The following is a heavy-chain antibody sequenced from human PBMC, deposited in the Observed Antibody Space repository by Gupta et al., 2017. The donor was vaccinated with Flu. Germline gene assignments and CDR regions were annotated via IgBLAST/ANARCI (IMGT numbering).Heavy chain of an antibody. D-gene: IGHD4-17*01. Sequence: QVQLVQSGAEVKKPGSSVKVSCKASGGTFSSYAISWVRQAPGQGLEWMGGIIPIFGTANYAQKFQGRVTITADESTSAAYMELSSLRSEDTAVYYCARVNGDDYGDYGGGDYFDYWGQGTLVTVS. V-gene: IGHV1-69*01. CDR2: IIPIFGTA. J-gene: IGHJ4*02. CDR3: ARVNGDDYGDYGGGDYFDY. CDR1: GGTFSSYA.